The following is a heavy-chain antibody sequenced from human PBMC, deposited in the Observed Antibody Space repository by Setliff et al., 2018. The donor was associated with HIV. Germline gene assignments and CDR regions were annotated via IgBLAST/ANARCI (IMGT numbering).Heavy chain of an antibody. CDR3: ARDGATSNWDKKVLDA. D-gene: IGHD2-2*01. CDR1: GGSVRNSRYY. V-gene: IGHV4-39*07. J-gene: IGHJ5*02. CDR2: IFNGGSI. Sequence: PSETLSLTCSVSGGSVRNSRYYWGWIRQPPGKGLEWIGSIFNGGSIHDNPSLRSRITISVDTSKNQFSLKVTSVTAADTGVYYCARDGATSNWDKKVLDAWGQGTPVTVSS.